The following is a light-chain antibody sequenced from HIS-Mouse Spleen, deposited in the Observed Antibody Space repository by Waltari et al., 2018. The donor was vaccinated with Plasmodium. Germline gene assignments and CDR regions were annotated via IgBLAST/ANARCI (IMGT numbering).Light chain of an antibody. J-gene: IGLJ2*01. CDR2: EVS. Sequence: QSALTQPPSASGSPGQSVTISCTGTSSDVGGSNYVSWYQKHPGKSPKLMIYEVSKRPSGVPDLFSGSKAGNTASLTVSGLQAEEEADYYCSSYAGSNNLVFGGGTKLTVL. V-gene: IGLV2-8*01. CDR1: SSDVGGSNY. CDR3: SSYAGSNNLV.